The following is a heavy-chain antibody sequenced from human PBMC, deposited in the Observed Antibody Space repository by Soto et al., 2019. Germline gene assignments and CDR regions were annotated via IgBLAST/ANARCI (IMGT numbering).Heavy chain of an antibody. CDR1: GFTFSGSA. CDR2: IRSKANSYAT. J-gene: IGHJ6*02. CDR3: TRHPDCSGGSCYSGVDV. Sequence: VQLVESGGGLVQPGGSLKLSCAASGFTFSGSAMHWVRQASGKGLEWVGRIRSKANSYATAYAASVKGRFTISRDDSKNTAYLQMNSLKTEDTAVYYCTRHPDCSGGSCYSGVDVWGQGTTVTVSS. D-gene: IGHD2-15*01. V-gene: IGHV3-73*02.